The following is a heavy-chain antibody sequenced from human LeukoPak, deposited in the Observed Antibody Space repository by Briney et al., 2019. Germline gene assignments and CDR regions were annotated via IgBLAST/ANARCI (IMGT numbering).Heavy chain of an antibody. D-gene: IGHD6-6*01. V-gene: IGHV1-8*01. CDR2: MNPNSGNT. CDR1: GYTFTSFD. Sequence: ASVKVSCKASGYTFTSFDINWVRQATGQGLEWMGWMNPNSGNTGYAQKFQGRVTMTRNTSISTAYMELSSLRSEDTAVYYCARASRRSSSSRRRVDYYYYYYMDVWGKGTTVTVSS. CDR3: ARASRRSSSSRRRVDYYYYYYMDV. J-gene: IGHJ6*03.